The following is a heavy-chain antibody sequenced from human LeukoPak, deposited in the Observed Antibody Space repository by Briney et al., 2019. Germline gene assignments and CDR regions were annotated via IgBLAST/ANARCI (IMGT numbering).Heavy chain of an antibody. Sequence: SETLSLTCAVYGGSFSGYYWSWIRQPPGKGLEWIGEINHSGSTNYNPSLKSRVTISVDTSKNQFSLKLSSVTAADTAVYYCARGPTMAGSDYWGQGTLVTVSS. J-gene: IGHJ4*02. CDR2: INHSGST. D-gene: IGHD5-24*01. V-gene: IGHV4-34*01. CDR3: ARGPTMAGSDY. CDR1: GGSFSGYY.